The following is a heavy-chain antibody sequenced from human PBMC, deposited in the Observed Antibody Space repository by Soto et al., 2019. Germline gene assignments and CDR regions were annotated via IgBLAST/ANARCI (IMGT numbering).Heavy chain of an antibody. CDR3: ARDEDYYGSGSGIDY. Sequence: QVQLVQSGAEVKKPGPSVKVSCKASGYTFTSYGISWVRQAPGQGLEWMGWISAYNGNTNYAQKLQGRVTMTTDTSTSTAYMELRSLRSDDTAVYYCARDEDYYGSGSGIDYWGQGTLVTVSS. CDR2: ISAYNGNT. J-gene: IGHJ4*02. CDR1: GYTFTSYG. D-gene: IGHD3-10*01. V-gene: IGHV1-18*01.